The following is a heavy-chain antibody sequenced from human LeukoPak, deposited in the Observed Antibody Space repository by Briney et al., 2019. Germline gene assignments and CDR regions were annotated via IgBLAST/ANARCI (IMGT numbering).Heavy chain of an antibody. V-gene: IGHV1-46*01. Sequence: ASVKVSCKASGYTFTSYYMHWVRQAPGQGLEWMGIINPSGGSTSYAQKFQGRVTITADKSTSTAYMELSSLRSEDTAVYYCARGVPAAIGLDYYYGMDVWGQGTTVTVSS. J-gene: IGHJ6*02. CDR1: GYTFTSYY. CDR3: ARGVPAAIGLDYYYGMDV. D-gene: IGHD2-2*02. CDR2: INPSGGST.